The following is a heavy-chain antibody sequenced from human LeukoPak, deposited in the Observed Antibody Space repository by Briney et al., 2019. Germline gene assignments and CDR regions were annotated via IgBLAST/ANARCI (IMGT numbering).Heavy chain of an antibody. V-gene: IGHV4-61*02. D-gene: IGHD3-22*01. J-gene: IGHJ4*02. CDR3: ARAMDYDSSGSDY. CDR2: IYTSGST. Sequence: SETLSLTCTVSGGSISSGSYYWSWIRQPAGKGLEWIGRIYTSGSTNYNPSLKSRVTISVDTSKNQFSLKLSSVTAADTAVYYCARAMDYDSSGSDYWGQGTLVTVSS. CDR1: GGSISSGSYY.